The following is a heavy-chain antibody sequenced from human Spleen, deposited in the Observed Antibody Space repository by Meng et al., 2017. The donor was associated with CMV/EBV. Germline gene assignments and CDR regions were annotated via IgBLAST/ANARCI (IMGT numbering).Heavy chain of an antibody. J-gene: IGHJ6*02. V-gene: IGHV3-11*01. CDR2: ISSSGSTI. CDR3: ARASTTVVTPDYYGMDV. Sequence: GESLKISCAASGFTFSDYYMSWIRQAPGKGLKWVSYISSSGSTIYYADSVKGRFTISRDNAKNSLYLQMNSLRAEDTAVYYCARASTTVVTPDYYGMDVWGQGTTVTVSS. CDR1: GFTFSDYY. D-gene: IGHD4-23*01.